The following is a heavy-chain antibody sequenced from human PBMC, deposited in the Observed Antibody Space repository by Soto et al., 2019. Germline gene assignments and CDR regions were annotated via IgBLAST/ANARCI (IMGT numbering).Heavy chain of an antibody. D-gene: IGHD2-15*01. CDR3: TGGYCTGGTCYSGYFQH. CDR1: GFTFSGST. V-gene: IGHV3-73*02. J-gene: IGHJ1*01. Sequence: EVQLVPSGGGLVQPGGSLKLSCAASGFTFSGSTVHWVRQASGEGLQWVGRIRSKANDYATTYIASVKGRFTISRDDSRNTAYLQMSALKTEDTAVYHCTGGYCTGGTCYSGYFQHWGQGALVTVFS. CDR2: IRSKANDYAT.